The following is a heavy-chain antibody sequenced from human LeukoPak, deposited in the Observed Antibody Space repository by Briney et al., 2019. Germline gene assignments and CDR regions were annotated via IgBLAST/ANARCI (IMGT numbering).Heavy chain of an antibody. CDR1: GYTFTNYG. D-gene: IGHD6-13*01. CDR3: ARDLYSSSWLEDY. Sequence: ASVKVSCKASGYTFTNYGISWVRQAPGQGLEGMGWISTYSGNTNYAQKLQGRVTMTTDTSTSTAYMELRSLRSDDTAVYYCARDLYSSSWLEDYWGQGTLVTVSS. V-gene: IGHV1-18*01. J-gene: IGHJ4*02. CDR2: ISTYSGNT.